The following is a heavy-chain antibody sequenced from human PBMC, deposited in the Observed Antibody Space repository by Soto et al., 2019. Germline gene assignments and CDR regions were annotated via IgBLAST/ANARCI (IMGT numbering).Heavy chain of an antibody. CDR2: IYHDGSNK. V-gene: IGHV3-30*04. CDR1: GFTFSNFE. CDR3: AREQRNNLRDYYVMDV. Sequence: QVHLVESGGGVVQPGRSLRLSCAGSGFTFSNFEMHWVRQAPGKGLEWVAVIYHDGSNKYYADSVKGRFTISRDSSKNTLYLQMDSLTVEDTAVYYCAREQRNNLRDYYVMDVWGQGTRVTVSS. D-gene: IGHD6-25*01. J-gene: IGHJ6*02.